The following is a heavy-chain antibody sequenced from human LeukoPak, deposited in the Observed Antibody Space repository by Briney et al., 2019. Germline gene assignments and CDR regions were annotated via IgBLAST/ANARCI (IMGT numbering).Heavy chain of an antibody. Sequence: ASVKVSCKASGYTFTGYYMHWVRQAPGQGLEWMGWINPNSGGTNYAQKFQGRVTMTRDTSISTAYMELSRLRSDDTAVYYCASETMITMVRGANFDYWGQGTLVTVSS. J-gene: IGHJ4*02. CDR3: ASETMITMVRGANFDY. CDR1: GYTFTGYY. V-gene: IGHV1-2*02. CDR2: INPNSGGT. D-gene: IGHD3-10*01.